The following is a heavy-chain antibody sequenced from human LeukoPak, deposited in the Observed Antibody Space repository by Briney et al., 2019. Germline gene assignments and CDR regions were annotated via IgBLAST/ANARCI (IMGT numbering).Heavy chain of an antibody. V-gene: IGHV5-51*01. CDR2: IYPGDSDT. CDR1: GYSFTSYW. CDR3: ARVPARDCSGGSCYSETNWFDP. J-gene: IGHJ5*02. Sequence: GESLKISCKGSGYSFTSYWIGWVRQMPGKGLEWMGIIYPGDSDTRYSPSFQGQATISADKSISTAYLQWSSLKASDTAMYYCARVPARDCSGGSCYSETNWFDPWGQGTLVTVSS. D-gene: IGHD2-15*01.